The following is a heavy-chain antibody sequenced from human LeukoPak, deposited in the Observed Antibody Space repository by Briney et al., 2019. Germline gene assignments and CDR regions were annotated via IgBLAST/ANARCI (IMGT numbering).Heavy chain of an antibody. V-gene: IGHV3-21*01. CDR1: GFTFSSYG. J-gene: IGHJ4*02. CDR3: ASDIWFGEPDDY. CDR2: ISSSSSYI. D-gene: IGHD3-10*01. Sequence: PGGSLRLSCAASGFTFSSYGRNWVRQTPGKGLEWVSSISSSSSYIYYADSVKGRFTISRDNAKNSLYLQMNSLRAEDTAVYYCASDIWFGEPDDYWGQGTLVTVSS.